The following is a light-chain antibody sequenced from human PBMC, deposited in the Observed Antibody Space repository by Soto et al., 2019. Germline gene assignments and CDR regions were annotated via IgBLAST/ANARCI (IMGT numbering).Light chain of an antibody. J-gene: IGLJ2*01. Sequence: QSVLTQPPSASGSPGQSVTISCTGTSSDVGGYNYVSWYQQHPGKAPKLMIYAVSERPSGVPDRFSGSKSGNTASLTVSGLQAEDEADYYCTSYAGRNTLIFGGGTKVTVL. CDR2: AVS. CDR1: SSDVGGYNY. CDR3: TSYAGRNTLI. V-gene: IGLV2-8*01.